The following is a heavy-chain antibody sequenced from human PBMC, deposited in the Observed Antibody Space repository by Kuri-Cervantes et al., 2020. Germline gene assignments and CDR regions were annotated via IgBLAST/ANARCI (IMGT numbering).Heavy chain of an antibody. V-gene: IGHV3-13*01. Sequence: GESLKISCAASGFTFSSYDMHWVRRATGKGLEWVSAIGTAGDTYYPGSVKGRFTISRENAKNSLYLQMNSLRAEDTAVYYCARDVRCIKNAYCGGDDYWGQGTLVTVSS. CDR1: GFTFSSYD. D-gene: IGHD2-21*01. J-gene: IGHJ4*02. CDR2: IGTAGDT. CDR3: ARDVRCIKNAYCGGDDY.